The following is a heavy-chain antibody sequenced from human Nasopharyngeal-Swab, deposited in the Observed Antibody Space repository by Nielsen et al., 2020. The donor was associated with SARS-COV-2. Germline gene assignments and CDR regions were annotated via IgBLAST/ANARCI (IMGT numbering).Heavy chain of an antibody. Sequence: WIRQPPGKGLEWVSSISGSSSYIYYADSVKGRFTISRDNAKDTLYLQMNSLRAEDTAVYYCARVPFYSSGWYGVDYFDYWGQGTLVTVSS. J-gene: IGHJ4*02. CDR2: ISGSSSYI. V-gene: IGHV3-21*01. CDR3: ARVPFYSSGWYGVDYFDY. D-gene: IGHD6-19*01.